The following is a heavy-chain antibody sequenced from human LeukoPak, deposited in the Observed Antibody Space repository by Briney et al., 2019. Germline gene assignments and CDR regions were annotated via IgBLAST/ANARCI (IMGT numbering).Heavy chain of an antibody. D-gene: IGHD2-2*01. Sequence: SETLSLTCTVSGGSISSHYWSWIRQPAGKGLEWIGRIYTSGSTNYNPSLKSRVTMSVDTSKNQFSLKLSSVTAADTAVYYCAREFIVVVPAASRLYYYYMDVWGKGTTVTISS. V-gene: IGHV4-4*07. CDR1: GGSISSHY. CDR3: AREFIVVVPAASRLYYYYMDV. J-gene: IGHJ6*03. CDR2: IYTSGST.